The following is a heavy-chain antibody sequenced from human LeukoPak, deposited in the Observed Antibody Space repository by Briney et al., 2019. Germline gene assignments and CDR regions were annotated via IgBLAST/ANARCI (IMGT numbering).Heavy chain of an antibody. Sequence: GRSLRLSCAASGFTFDDYAMHWVRQAPGKGLELVSGNSWNSGSLDYADSVKGRFTISRDNAKNSLYLQMNSLRTEDTAFYYCAKDRGIATSGRYNWFDPWGQGTLVTASS. CDR1: GFTFDDYA. J-gene: IGHJ5*02. D-gene: IGHD6-13*01. CDR3: AKDRGIATSGRYNWFDP. V-gene: IGHV3-9*01. CDR2: NSWNSGSL.